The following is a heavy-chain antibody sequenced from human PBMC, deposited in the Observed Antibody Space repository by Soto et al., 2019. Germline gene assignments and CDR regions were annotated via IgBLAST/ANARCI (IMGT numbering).Heavy chain of an antibody. J-gene: IGHJ4*02. CDR1: VGSFSCYY. D-gene: IGHD3-3*01. CDR2: INHSGST. CDR3: ARMGYYDFWSGPTSAFDY. V-gene: IGHV4-34*01. Sequence: SETLSLTCAVYVGSFSCYYWIWIRQPPGKGLEWIGEINHSGSTNYNPSLKSRVTISVDTSKNQFSLKLSSVTAADTAVYYCARMGYYDFWSGPTSAFDYWGQGTLVTVS.